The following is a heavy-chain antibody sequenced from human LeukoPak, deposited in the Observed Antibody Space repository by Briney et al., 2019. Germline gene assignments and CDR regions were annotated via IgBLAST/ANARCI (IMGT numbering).Heavy chain of an antibody. D-gene: IGHD3-9*01. CDR2: INHLGST. V-gene: IGHV4-34*01. CDR3: ARGGYNIDWMKDAPDN. Sequence: PSETLSLTCGVYGGSFSGYYYNWIRQSPGKGLEWIAEINHLGSTNYSPSLKSRVAISIDTSKSQFSLRLSSVTAADTAVYYCARGGYNIDWMKDAPDNWGQGTLVTVSS. CDR1: GGSFSGYY. J-gene: IGHJ4*02.